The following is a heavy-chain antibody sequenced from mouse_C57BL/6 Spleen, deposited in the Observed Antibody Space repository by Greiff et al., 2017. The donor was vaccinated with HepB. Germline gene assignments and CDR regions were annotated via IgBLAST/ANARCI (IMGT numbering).Heavy chain of an antibody. CDR3: AVYGSSPYWYFDV. CDR1: GYTFTSYW. Sequence: QVQLQQSGAELVKPGASVKLSCKASGYTFTSYWMHWVKQRPGQGLEWIGMIHPNSGSTNYNEKFKSKATLTVDKSSSTAYMQLSSLTSEDSAVYYCAVYGSSPYWYFDVWGTGTTVTVSS. V-gene: IGHV1-64*01. CDR2: IHPNSGST. J-gene: IGHJ1*03. D-gene: IGHD1-1*01.